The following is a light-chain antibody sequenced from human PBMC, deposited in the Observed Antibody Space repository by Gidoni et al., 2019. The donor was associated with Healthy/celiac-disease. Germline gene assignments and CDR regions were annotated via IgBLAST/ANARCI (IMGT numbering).Light chain of an antibody. CDR1: QSVSSN. CDR2: GAS. Sequence: EIVMTQSPATLSVSPGERATLSCRASQSVSSNLAWYQQKHGQAPRLLIYGASNRATGIQARFSGSGSGTEFTLTISSLQSEDFAVYYCQQYNNWQAFGQGTKVEIK. J-gene: IGKJ1*01. CDR3: QQYNNWQA. V-gene: IGKV3-15*01.